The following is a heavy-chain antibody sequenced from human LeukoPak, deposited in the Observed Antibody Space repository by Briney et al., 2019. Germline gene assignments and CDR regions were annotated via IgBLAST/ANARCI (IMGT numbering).Heavy chain of an antibody. D-gene: IGHD3-3*01. Sequence: ASVKVSCKASGYTFTSYGISWVRQAPGQGLEWMGWINPNSGCTNYAQKFQGRVTMTRDTSISTAYMELSRLRSDDTAVYYCARVGVWSGYSIGAEYFQHWGQGTLVTVSS. V-gene: IGHV1-2*02. CDR2: INPNSGCT. CDR3: ARVGVWSGYSIGAEYFQH. CDR1: GYTFTSYG. J-gene: IGHJ1*01.